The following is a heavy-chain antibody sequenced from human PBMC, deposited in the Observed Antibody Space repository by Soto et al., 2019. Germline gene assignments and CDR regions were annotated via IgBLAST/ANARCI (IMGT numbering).Heavy chain of an antibody. Sequence: QVHLVQSGAEVKKPGASAKVSCKGSGYAFTTYGITWERQAPGQGLEWMGWISAHNGNTNYAQKLQGRVTVTRDTSTSTAYMELRSLRSDDTAVYYCARGRYGDYWGQGARVTVSS. CDR3: ARGRYGDY. V-gene: IGHV1-18*01. J-gene: IGHJ4*02. CDR1: GYAFTTYG. D-gene: IGHD1-1*01. CDR2: ISAHNGNT.